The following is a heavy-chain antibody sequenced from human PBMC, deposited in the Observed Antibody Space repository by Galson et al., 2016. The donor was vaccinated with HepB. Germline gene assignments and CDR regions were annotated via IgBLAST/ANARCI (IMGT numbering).Heavy chain of an antibody. Sequence: PALVKPTQTLTLTCTFSGFSFSTTGEGVAWIRQSPGKALEWLALIYWDDDKRYSPSLRSRLTIRKDTAKNEFVLTMTNMDPVDTATYFCAHRVTVTGAFEIWGQGTMVTVSS. CDR2: IYWDDDK. V-gene: IGHV2-5*02. J-gene: IGHJ3*02. D-gene: IGHD3-22*01. CDR1: GFSFSTTGEG. CDR3: AHRVTVTGAFEI.